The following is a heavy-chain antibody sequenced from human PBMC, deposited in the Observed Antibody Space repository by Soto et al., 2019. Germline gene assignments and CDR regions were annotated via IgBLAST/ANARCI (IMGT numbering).Heavy chain of an antibody. J-gene: IGHJ4*02. CDR3: ARFRVRGSHFDY. CDR1: GYTFTSYG. Sequence: ASVKVSCKTFGYTFTSYGISWGRQAPGQGLEWMGWISPYNGNTNYARKFHGRVTMTTDTSTSRAYMELRSLRSDDTAVYYCARFRVRGSHFDYWGQGTLVTVSS. CDR2: ISPYNGNT. D-gene: IGHD3-10*01. V-gene: IGHV1-18*01.